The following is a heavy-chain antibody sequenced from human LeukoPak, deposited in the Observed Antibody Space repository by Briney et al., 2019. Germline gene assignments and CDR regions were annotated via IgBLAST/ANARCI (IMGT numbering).Heavy chain of an antibody. CDR3: LIYRGQSTTLPYFFDH. V-gene: IGHV3-11*04. CDR1: GLIHRVYY. D-gene: IGHD2/OR15-2a*01. J-gene: IGHJ4*02. Sequence: PGGSLRLSYVSSGLIHRVYYMMWTPQSPEKGLERVSYIDPSGDTIYYADSVKGRFTISRDNAKNSLYLRMNALRYADTTVYYCLIYRGQSTTLPYFFDHWGQGTLVTVSS. CDR2: IDPSGDTI.